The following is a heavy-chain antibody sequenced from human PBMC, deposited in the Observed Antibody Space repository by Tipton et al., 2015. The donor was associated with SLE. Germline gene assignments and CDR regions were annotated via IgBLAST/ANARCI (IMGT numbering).Heavy chain of an antibody. CDR1: GFTFSDYW. Sequence: SLRLSCAASGFTFSDYWMHWVRQAPGKGLEWVSVIYSGGSTYYADSVKGRFTISRDNSKNTLYLQMNSLRAEDTAVYYCARVRVGSFDYWGQGTLVTVSS. V-gene: IGHV3-53*01. D-gene: IGHD3-10*01. CDR3: ARVRVGSFDY. J-gene: IGHJ4*02. CDR2: IYSGGST.